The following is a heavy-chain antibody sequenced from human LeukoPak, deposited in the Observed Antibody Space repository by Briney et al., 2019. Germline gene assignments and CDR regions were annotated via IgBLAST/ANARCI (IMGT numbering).Heavy chain of an antibody. J-gene: IGHJ4*02. CDR3: ARHGDYYDSSGPLDY. Sequence: SETLSLTCTVSGGSISSSSHYWGWIRQPPGKGLEWIGSIYYSGSTYYNPSLKSRVTISVDTSKNQFSLKLSSVTAADTAVYYCARHGDYYDSSGPLDYWGQGTLVAVSS. CDR1: GGSISSSSHY. D-gene: IGHD3-22*01. CDR2: IYYSGST. V-gene: IGHV4-39*01.